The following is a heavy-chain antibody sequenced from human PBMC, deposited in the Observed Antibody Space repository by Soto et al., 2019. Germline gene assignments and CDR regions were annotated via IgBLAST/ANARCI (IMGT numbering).Heavy chain of an antibody. CDR3: ARIITSAANFFDY. Sequence: SETLSLTCTVSGGSIRTYYWSWIRQPPGKGLEWIGYMYNSGSTNYNPSLKSRVTISVDTSKNQFSLTLSSVTAADMAVYYCARIITSAANFFDYWGQGILVTVSS. CDR1: GGSIRTYY. V-gene: IGHV4-59*01. J-gene: IGHJ4*02. CDR2: MYNSGST. D-gene: IGHD2-2*01.